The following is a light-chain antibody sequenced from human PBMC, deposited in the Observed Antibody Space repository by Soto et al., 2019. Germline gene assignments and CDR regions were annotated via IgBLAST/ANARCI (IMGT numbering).Light chain of an antibody. Sequence: QSALTQPASVSGSPGQTITISCTGTSSDVGSNKYVSWYQQHPGKAPKIMIYEISNRPPGISNRFTGSKSGNTASLTVSGLQAADEADYFCKSYAGSNTYVFGSGTKLTVL. CDR3: KSYAGSNTYV. CDR2: EIS. CDR1: SSDVGSNKY. V-gene: IGLV2-14*01. J-gene: IGLJ1*01.